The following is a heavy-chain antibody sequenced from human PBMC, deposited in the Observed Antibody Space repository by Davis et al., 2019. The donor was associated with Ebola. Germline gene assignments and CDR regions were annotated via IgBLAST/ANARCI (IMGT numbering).Heavy chain of an antibody. CDR3: ARDTSYYYDDSAYFDY. CDR1: GYTFTSYY. J-gene: IGHJ4*02. V-gene: IGHV1-46*01. D-gene: IGHD3-22*01. Sequence: ASVKVSCKASGYTFTSYYMHWVRQAPGQGLEWMGIINPSGGSTSYAQKFQGRVTITADESTSTAYMELSSLRSEDTAVYYCARDTSYYYDDSAYFDYWGQGTLVTVSS. CDR2: INPSGGST.